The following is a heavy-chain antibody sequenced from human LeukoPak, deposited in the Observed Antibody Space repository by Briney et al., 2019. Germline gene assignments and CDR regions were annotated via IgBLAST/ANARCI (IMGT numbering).Heavy chain of an antibody. D-gene: IGHD3-22*01. Sequence: SETLSLTCTVSGGSISSYYWSWIRQPPGKGLEWIGYIYYSGSTNYNPSLKSRVTISVDTSKNQFSLKLSSVTAADTAVYYCARDHYYDSSGYYHLDYWGQGTLVTVSS. J-gene: IGHJ4*02. CDR3: ARDHYYDSSGYYHLDY. CDR1: GGSISSYY. CDR2: IYYSGST. V-gene: IGHV4-59*01.